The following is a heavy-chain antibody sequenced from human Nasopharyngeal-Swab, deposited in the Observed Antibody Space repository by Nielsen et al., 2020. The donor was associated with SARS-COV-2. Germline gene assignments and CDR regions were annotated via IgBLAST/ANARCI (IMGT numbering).Heavy chain of an antibody. J-gene: IGHJ6*02. CDR3: AAELIASGWYSGYYYYGMDV. Sequence: ASVKVSCKASGYTFTSYGISWVRQAPGQGLEWMGWISAYNGNTNYAQKLQGRVTMTTDTSTSTAYMELSSLRSEDTAVYYCAAELIASGWYSGYYYYGMDVWGQGTTVTVSS. CDR1: GYTFTSYG. V-gene: IGHV1-18*01. D-gene: IGHD6-19*01. CDR2: ISAYNGNT.